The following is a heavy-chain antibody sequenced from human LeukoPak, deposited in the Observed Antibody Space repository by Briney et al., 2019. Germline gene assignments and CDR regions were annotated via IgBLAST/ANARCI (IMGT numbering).Heavy chain of an antibody. CDR1: GFTFSGYA. CDR2: ISGSGGST. D-gene: IGHD3-10*01. J-gene: IGHJ6*02. Sequence: GGSLRLSCAASGFTFSGYAMSWVRQAPGKGLEWVSAISGSGGSTYYADSVKGRFTISRDNSKNTLYLQMNSLRAEDTAVYYCAKALYGSGSYYPHYYYYGMDVWGQGTTVTVSS. CDR3: AKALYGSGSYYPHYYYYGMDV. V-gene: IGHV3-23*01.